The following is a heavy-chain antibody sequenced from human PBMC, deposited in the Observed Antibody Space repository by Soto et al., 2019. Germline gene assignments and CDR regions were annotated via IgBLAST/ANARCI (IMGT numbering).Heavy chain of an antibody. Sequence: QVQLVESGGGMVQPGTSLRLSCAASGFTFNSLSLHWVRQRPDKGLEWVAVISHDGRGTFYADFVKGRFTVSRDNSKNTSYPQVNSLRAEDTAVYYCAREPYGDSQYFDYWGQGTRVTVSS. CDR2: ISHDGRGT. D-gene: IGHD2-21*02. V-gene: IGHV3-30*04. J-gene: IGHJ4*02. CDR1: GFTFNSLS. CDR3: AREPYGDSQYFDY.